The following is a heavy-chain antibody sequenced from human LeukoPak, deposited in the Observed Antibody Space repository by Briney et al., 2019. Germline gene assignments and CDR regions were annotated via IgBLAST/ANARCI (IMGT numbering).Heavy chain of an antibody. J-gene: IGHJ4*02. CDR3: ARAPPYYYDSSGYKIEPFDY. V-gene: IGHV4-34*01. Sequence: SETLSLTCAVYGGSFSGYYWSWIRQPPGKGPEWIAEINSSGSINYNPSLKSRVTISVDKSKNQFSLKLSSVTAAATAVYYCARAPPYYYDSSGYKIEPFDYWGQGTLVTVSS. D-gene: IGHD3-22*01. CDR1: GGSFSGYY. CDR2: INSSGSI.